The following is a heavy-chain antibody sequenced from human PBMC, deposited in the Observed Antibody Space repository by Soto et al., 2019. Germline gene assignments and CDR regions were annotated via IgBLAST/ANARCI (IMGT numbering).Heavy chain of an antibody. J-gene: IGHJ4*01. D-gene: IGHD3-10*01. CDR1: GFSFGAYW. Sequence: EVQLEESGGGLVQPGGSLRLSCGASGFSFGAYWMSWVRQAPGKGLEWLATIKWDASEKKYVDSVKGRFTTSRDNAKNSLYLQMDSLRAEDTAIDYCARDSGYGSRSSVNHSLDYWGHGTLVTVSS. CDR2: IKWDASEK. CDR3: ARDSGYGSRSSVNHSLDY. V-gene: IGHV3-7*01.